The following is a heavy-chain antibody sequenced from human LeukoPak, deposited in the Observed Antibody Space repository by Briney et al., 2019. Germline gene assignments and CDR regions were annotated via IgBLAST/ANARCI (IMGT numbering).Heavy chain of an antibody. D-gene: IGHD6-25*01. J-gene: IGHJ4*02. CDR2: ISSSGGTI. CDR3: ARDGDLTPAVPFDY. Sequence: GGSLRLSCAASGFTLSTYEMNWVRQAPGKGLEWVSYISSSGGTIYYADSVKGRFTISRDNAKNSLYLQMNSLRAEDTAFYYCARDGDLTPAVPFDYWGQGTLVTVSS. CDR1: GFTLSTYE. V-gene: IGHV3-48*03.